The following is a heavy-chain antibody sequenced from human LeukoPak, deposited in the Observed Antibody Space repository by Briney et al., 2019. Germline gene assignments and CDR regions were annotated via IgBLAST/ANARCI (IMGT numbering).Heavy chain of an antibody. D-gene: IGHD4-17*01. J-gene: IGHJ3*02. V-gene: IGHV3-23*01. CDR2: ISGSGGST. CDR3: AKGDAGNYGDYSGAFDI. Sequence: GGSLRLSCAASGFTFSSYGMHWVRQAPGKGLEWVSAISGSGGSTYYADSVKGRFTISRDNSKNTLYLQMNSLRAEDTAVYYCAKGDAGNYGDYSGAFDIWGQGTMVTVSS. CDR1: GFTFSSYG.